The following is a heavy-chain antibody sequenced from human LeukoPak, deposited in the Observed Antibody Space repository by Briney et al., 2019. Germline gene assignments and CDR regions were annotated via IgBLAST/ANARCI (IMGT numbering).Heavy chain of an antibody. J-gene: IGHJ4*02. V-gene: IGHV1-8*03. Sequence: ASVKVSCKASGYTFTSYDINWVRQATGQGPEWMGWMNPNSGNTGYAQKFQGRVTITRNTSISTAYMELSSLRSEDTAVYYCARGGYCSSTSCYTGGLGYWGQGTLVTVSS. D-gene: IGHD2-2*02. CDR3: ARGGYCSSTSCYTGGLGY. CDR2: MNPNSGNT. CDR1: GYTFTSYD.